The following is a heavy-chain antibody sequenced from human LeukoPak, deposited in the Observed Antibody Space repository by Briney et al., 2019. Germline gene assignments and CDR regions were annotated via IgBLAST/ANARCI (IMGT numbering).Heavy chain of an antibody. J-gene: IGHJ4*02. CDR1: GYTFTNYY. CDR2: INPSGGST. V-gene: IGHV1-46*01. Sequence: ASVKVSRKASGYTFTNYYMHWVRQAPGQGLEWMGIINPSGGSTNYAQKFQGRVTMTRDTSTSTVYMELSSLRSEDTAVYYCARDAPSGWYLDYWGQGTLVTVSS. D-gene: IGHD6-19*01. CDR3: ARDAPSGWYLDY.